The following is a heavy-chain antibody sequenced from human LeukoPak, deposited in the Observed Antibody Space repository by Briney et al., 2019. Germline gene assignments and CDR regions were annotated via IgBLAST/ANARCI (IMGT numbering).Heavy chain of an antibody. CDR2: IYSGGET. CDR1: GVSFSSNF. D-gene: IGHD6-13*01. Sequence: PGGSLRLSCAASGVSFSSNFMIWVRQAPGKGLEWVSLIYSGGETSYADSVKGRFSISRDNSKNTLYLQMNSLRVEDTAVYYCTRDPPAVAINTYAWGQGTLVTVSS. CDR3: TRDPPAVAINTYA. J-gene: IGHJ5*02. V-gene: IGHV3-66*01.